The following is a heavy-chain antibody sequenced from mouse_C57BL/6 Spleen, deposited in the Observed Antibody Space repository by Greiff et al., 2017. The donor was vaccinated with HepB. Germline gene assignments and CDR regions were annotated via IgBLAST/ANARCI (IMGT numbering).Heavy chain of an antibody. V-gene: IGHV7-3*01. CDR1: GFTFTDYY. CDR3: ASLQRGRGCDY. Sequence: EVKVVESGGGLVQPGGSLSLSCAASGFTFTDYYMSWVRQPPGKALEWLGFIRNKANGYTTEYSASVKGRFTISRDNSQSILYLQMNALRAEDSATYYCASLQRGRGCDYGGQGTTLTVSS. CDR2: IRNKANGYTT. J-gene: IGHJ2*01.